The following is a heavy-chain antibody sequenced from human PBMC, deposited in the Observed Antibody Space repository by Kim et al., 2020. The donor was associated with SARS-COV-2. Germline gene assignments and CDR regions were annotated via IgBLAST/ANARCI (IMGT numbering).Heavy chain of an antibody. V-gene: IGHV4-34*01. J-gene: IGHJ6*02. CDR3: ARHLPSSGWYVGYYYYGMDV. D-gene: IGHD6-19*01. Sequence: SETLSLTCAVYGGSFSGYYWSWIRQPPGKGLEWIGEINHSGSTNYNPSLKSRVTISVDTSKNQFSLKLSSVTAADTAVYYCARHLPSSGWYVGYYYYGMDVWGQGTTVTVSS. CDR2: INHSGST. CDR1: GGSFSGYY.